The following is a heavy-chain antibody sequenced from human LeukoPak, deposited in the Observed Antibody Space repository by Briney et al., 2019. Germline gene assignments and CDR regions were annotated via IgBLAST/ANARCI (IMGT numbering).Heavy chain of an antibody. CDR1: DGSISSYY. D-gene: IGHD6-6*01. CDR3: AREYSSSPGRYFDY. Sequence: SETLSLTCTVSDGSISSYYWSWIRQPAGKGLEWIGRIYTSGSTNYNPSLKSRVTMSVDTSKNQFSLKLSSVTAADTAVYYCAREYSSSPGRYFDYWGQGTLVTVSS. V-gene: IGHV4-4*07. J-gene: IGHJ4*02. CDR2: IYTSGST.